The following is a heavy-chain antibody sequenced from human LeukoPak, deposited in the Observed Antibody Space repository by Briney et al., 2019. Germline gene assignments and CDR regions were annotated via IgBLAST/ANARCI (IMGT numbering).Heavy chain of an antibody. V-gene: IGHV5-51*01. CDR3: ARSPVVYDILTGYPRGADGFDI. D-gene: IGHD3-9*01. CDR1: GYSFTNYW. CDR2: IYPGDSDT. J-gene: IGHJ3*02. Sequence: GESLKISCKGSGYSFTNYWIGWVRQMPGKGLEWMGIIYPGDSDTRYSPSFQGQVIIPADKSISTAYLQWSSLKASDTAMYYCARSPVVYDILTGYPRGADGFDIWGQGTMVTVSS.